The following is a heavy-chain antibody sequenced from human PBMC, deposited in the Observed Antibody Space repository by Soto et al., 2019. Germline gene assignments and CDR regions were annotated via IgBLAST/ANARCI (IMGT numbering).Heavy chain of an antibody. Sequence: GGSLRLSCEASGFTFSSYLMHWVRQAPGKGLVWVSRINSDGSSTSYADSVKGRFAISRDNAENTVYLQMNSLRAEDTAVYYCARGIQYRYGMDVWGQGTTVTVSS. CDR2: INSDGSST. CDR3: ARGIQYRYGMDV. CDR1: GFTFSSYL. V-gene: IGHV3-74*01. D-gene: IGHD5-18*01. J-gene: IGHJ6*02.